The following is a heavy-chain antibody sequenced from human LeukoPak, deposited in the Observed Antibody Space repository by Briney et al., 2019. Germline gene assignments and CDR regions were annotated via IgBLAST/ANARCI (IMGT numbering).Heavy chain of an antibody. CDR2: IQFDGNNK. V-gene: IGHV3-30*02. J-gene: IGHJ5*02. CDR3: ARARPESYNWFDP. D-gene: IGHD6-6*01. Sequence: GGSLRLSCAASGLTFSKYSMTWVRQAPGKGLEWVAFIQFDGNNKKYADSVKGRFTISRDNSKNTLYLQMNSLRAEDTAVYYCARARPESYNWFDPWGQGTLVTVSS. CDR1: GLTFSKYS.